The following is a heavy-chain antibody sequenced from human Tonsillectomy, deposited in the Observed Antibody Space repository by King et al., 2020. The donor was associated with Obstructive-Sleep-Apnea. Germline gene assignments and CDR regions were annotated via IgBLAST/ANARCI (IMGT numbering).Heavy chain of an antibody. V-gene: IGHV3-30*04. CDR1: GFTFISYV. Sequence: VQLVESGGGVVQPGRSLRLSCAASGFTFISYVMHWVRQAPGKGREWGAVISYDGSNKYYADSMKGRFTVSSDNSKNTLYLQMNSLRAEDTAVYYCARERVWGGYGPTFDCWGQGTLVTVSS. CDR2: ISYDGSNK. D-gene: IGHD3-16*01. CDR3: ARERVWGGYGPTFDC. J-gene: IGHJ4*02.